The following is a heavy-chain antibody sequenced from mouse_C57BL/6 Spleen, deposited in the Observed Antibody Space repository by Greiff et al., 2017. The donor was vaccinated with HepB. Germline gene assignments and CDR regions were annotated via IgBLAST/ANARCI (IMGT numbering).Heavy chain of an antibody. CDR3: TVDYGAWFAY. CDR1: GFTFSNYW. V-gene: IGHV6-3*01. Sequence: EVKLEESGGGLVQPGGSMKLSCVASGFTFSNYWMNWVRQSPEKGLEWVAQIRLKSDNYATHYAESVKGRFTISRDDSKSSVYLQMNNLRAEDTGIYYCTVDYGAWFAYWGQGTLVTVSA. J-gene: IGHJ3*01. D-gene: IGHD2-4*01. CDR2: IRLKSDNYAT.